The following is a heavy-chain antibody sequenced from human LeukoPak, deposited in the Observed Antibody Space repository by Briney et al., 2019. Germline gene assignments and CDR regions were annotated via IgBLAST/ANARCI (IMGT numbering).Heavy chain of an antibody. CDR2: TSHNEYNK. J-gene: IGHJ4*02. D-gene: IGHD7-27*01. Sequence: GGSLRLSCAASGFTFSNYAMHWVRQAPGKGLEWVAATSHNEYNKYYADSVNGRFTISRDNSKNTLYLEVNSLRADDTAVYYCAGRAELGRGFDYWGQGTLVTVSS. CDR3: AGRAELGRGFDY. V-gene: IGHV3-30-3*01. CDR1: GFTFSNYA.